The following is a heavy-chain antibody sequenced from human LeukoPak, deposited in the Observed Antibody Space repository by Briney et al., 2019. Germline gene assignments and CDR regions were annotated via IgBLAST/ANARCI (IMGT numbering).Heavy chain of an antibody. CDR2: ISSRSTYI. CDR3: ARGGTGAFDY. V-gene: IGHV3-11*06. D-gene: IGHD2-8*02. CDR1: GFSFSDYY. J-gene: IGHJ4*02. Sequence: GGSLRISCTASGFSFSDYYMSWIRQAPGKGLEWISYISSRSTYISDADSVKGRFTISRDNAKNLLFLQMNSLRVEDTALYYCARGGTGAFDYWGQGILVTVSS.